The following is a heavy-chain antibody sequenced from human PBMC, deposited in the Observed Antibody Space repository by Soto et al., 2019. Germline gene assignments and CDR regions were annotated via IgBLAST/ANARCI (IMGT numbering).Heavy chain of an antibody. J-gene: IGHJ4*02. Sequence: QVQLVQSGGEVKKPGASVKVSCKASGYTFPSFAFNWVRQAPGQGLEWMGWITAYNGDTKYVPKFQGRDTMTTDTSTSTACIWLRSLRSDDTAVYYCAGVLQGSPGYFDYWGQRTLVTVSS. CDR2: ITAYNGDT. V-gene: IGHV1-18*01. CDR3: AGVLQGSPGYFDY. D-gene: IGHD2-15*01. CDR1: GYTFPSFA.